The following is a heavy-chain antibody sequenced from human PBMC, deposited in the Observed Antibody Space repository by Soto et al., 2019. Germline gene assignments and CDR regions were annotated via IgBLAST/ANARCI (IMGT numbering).Heavy chain of an antibody. Sequence: ASVQVSCKASGYTFTSYYMHWVRQAPGQGLEWMGIINPSGGSTSYAQKFQGRVTMTRDTSTSTVYMELSSLRSEDTAVYYCARNLGNYYDSSGCPDYWGQGTLVTVSS. J-gene: IGHJ4*02. D-gene: IGHD3-22*01. CDR1: GYTFTSYY. CDR3: ARNLGNYYDSSGCPDY. V-gene: IGHV1-46*01. CDR2: INPSGGST.